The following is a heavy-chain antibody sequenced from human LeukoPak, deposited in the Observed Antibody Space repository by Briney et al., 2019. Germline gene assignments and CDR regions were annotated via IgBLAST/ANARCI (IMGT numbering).Heavy chain of an antibody. CDR1: GDSVSSNSAA. V-gene: IGHV6-1*01. D-gene: IGHD2-2*01. Sequence: KPSQTLSLTCAISGDSVSSNSAAWNWIRQSPSRGLEWLGRTYYRSKWYNDYAVSVKSRITINPDTSKNQFSLQLNSVTPEDAAVYYCARVYCSSTSCSNWFDPWGRGTLVTVSS. CDR2: TYYRSKWYN. CDR3: ARVYCSSTSCSNWFDP. J-gene: IGHJ5*02.